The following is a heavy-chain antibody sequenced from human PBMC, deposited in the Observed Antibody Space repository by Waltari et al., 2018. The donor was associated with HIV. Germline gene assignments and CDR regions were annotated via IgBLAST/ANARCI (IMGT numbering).Heavy chain of an antibody. J-gene: IGHJ3*01. Sequence: VQLVESGGDYVLPGGYLRLSCSATGFTVNDYFMNLIRQAPGKGLEWISYITPTGDFMYYADSVRGRFTVSRDSAKNLLYLQVNSLTAEDTAVYYCARDAVTDDAFDLWGQGTMVTVSS. V-gene: IGHV3-11*01. CDR3: ARDAVTDDAFDL. CDR2: ITPTGDFM. D-gene: IGHD6-19*01. CDR1: GFTVNDYF.